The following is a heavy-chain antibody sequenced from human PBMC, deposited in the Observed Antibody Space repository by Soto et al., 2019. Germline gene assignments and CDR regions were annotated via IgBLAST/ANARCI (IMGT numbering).Heavy chain of an antibody. CDR1: GFTFTNYW. V-gene: IGHV3-74*01. D-gene: IGHD4-4*01. Sequence: EVQVVESGGTLVQPEGSLRLSCAAAGFTFTNYWMHWVRQAPGKGLVWVSRINGVGSNAFYADSVKGRLTISRDNSKNTVYLQMNSPRAEDTAIYYCARGIQYRYGMDVWCQRTTVTVSS. J-gene: IGHJ6*02. CDR2: INGVGSNA. CDR3: ARGIQYRYGMDV.